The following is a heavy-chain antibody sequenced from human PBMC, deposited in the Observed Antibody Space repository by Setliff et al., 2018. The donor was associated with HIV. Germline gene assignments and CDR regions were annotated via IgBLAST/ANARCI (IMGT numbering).Heavy chain of an antibody. J-gene: IGHJ1*01. CDR1: GFTFSTFA. CDR2: ILYDGSRT. V-gene: IGHV3-30*01. Sequence: GGSLRLSCVASGFTFSTFAMHWVRQAPGKGLEWVSVILYDGSRTYYVDSVKGRFTISRDNSKNTLYLQLDSLRPEDTAVYYCARDNGGTWYSSETGAEYFQHWGQGTLVTVSS. CDR3: ARDNGGTWYSSETGAEYFQH. D-gene: IGHD2-15*01.